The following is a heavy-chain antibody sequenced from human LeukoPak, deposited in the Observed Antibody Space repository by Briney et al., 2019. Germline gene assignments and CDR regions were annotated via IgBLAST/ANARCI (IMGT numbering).Heavy chain of an antibody. J-gene: IGHJ6*02. Sequence: PSETLSLTCTVSGGSISSHYWSWIRQPPGKGLEWIGYIYYSGSTNYNPSLKSRVTISVDTSKNQFSLKLSSVTAADTAVYYCASSSGSYYYYYGMDVWGQGTTVTVSS. CDR1: GGSISSHY. D-gene: IGHD3-10*01. CDR2: IYYSGST. V-gene: IGHV4-59*11. CDR3: ASSSGSYYYYYGMDV.